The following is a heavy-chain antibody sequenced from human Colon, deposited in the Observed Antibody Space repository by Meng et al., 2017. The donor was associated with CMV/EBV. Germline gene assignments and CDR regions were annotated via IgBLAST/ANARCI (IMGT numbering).Heavy chain of an antibody. Sequence: GSGPGLVKPSEPLSLHCTVSGGSISGHYWTWIRRPAGEGLQWLGRIYSNGRIDENYSLRSRVTISVDTSKNQLSLRLTSVTAADTAVYYCGRAGARGVPIDVWGRGTLVTVSS. D-gene: IGHD3-10*01. J-gene: IGHJ1*01. CDR3: GRAGARGVPIDV. CDR1: GGSISGHY. V-gene: IGHV4-4*07. CDR2: IYSNGRI.